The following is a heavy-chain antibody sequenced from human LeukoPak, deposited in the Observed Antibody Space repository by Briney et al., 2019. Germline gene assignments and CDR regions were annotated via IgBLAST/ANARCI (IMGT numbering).Heavy chain of an antibody. CDR2: ISYDGYNK. CDR1: GFTFSTYA. Sequence: GRSLRLSCAASGFTFSTYAMHWVRQAPGKGLEWVAVISYDGYNKYYADSVKGRFTISRDNSKNTLYLQMNSLRAEDTAVYYCAGRGGYVDTAMTNYWGQGTLVTVSS. V-gene: IGHV3-30-3*01. CDR3: AGRGGYVDTAMTNY. J-gene: IGHJ4*02. D-gene: IGHD5-18*01.